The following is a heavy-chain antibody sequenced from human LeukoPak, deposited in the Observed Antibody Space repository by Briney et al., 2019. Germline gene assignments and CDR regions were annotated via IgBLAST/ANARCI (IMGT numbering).Heavy chain of an antibody. CDR3: ARGLDCSGGSCDITPWVGWFDP. CDR1: VGSISNYY. CDR2: IFYTGST. Sequence: KSSETLSLTCTVSVGSISNYYWRWLRQPPGEGLEWLGYIFYTGSTNYNPSLESPVTISVSPSKIQFALKLSSVTAADTAVYYCARGLDCSGGSCDITPWVGWFDPWGQGTLVTVSS. J-gene: IGHJ5*02. V-gene: IGHV4-59*01. D-gene: IGHD2-15*01.